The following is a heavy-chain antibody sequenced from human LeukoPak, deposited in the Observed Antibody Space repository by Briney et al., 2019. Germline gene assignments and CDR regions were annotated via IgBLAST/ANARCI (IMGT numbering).Heavy chain of an antibody. CDR2: IKQDGSEK. V-gene: IGHV3-7*01. CDR1: GFTFSSYW. Sequence: GGSLRLSCSASGFTFSSYWMSWVRQAPGKGLEWVANIKQDGSEKYYVDSVKGRFTISRDNAKNSLYLQMNSLRAEDTAVYYCARAGAARPCDYWGQGTLVTVSS. CDR3: ARAGAARPCDY. J-gene: IGHJ4*02. D-gene: IGHD6-6*01.